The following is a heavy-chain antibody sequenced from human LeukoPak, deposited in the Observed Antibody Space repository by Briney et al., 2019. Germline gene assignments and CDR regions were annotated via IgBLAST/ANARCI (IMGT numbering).Heavy chain of an antibody. Sequence: PGGSLRLSCAASGFTFSRYWMHWVRQAPGKGLVWVSRVNTDGSTTEYADSVKGRFTISRDNAKNSLYLQMNSLRAEDTAVYYCASPLVYYYDSSGYYSQRDYWGQGTLVTVSS. J-gene: IGHJ4*02. D-gene: IGHD3-22*01. CDR2: VNTDGSTT. CDR1: GFTFSRYW. CDR3: ASPLVYYYDSSGYYSQRDY. V-gene: IGHV3-74*03.